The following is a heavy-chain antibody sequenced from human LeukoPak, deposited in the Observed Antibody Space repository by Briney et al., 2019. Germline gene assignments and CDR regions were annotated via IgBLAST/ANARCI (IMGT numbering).Heavy chain of an antibody. Sequence: GGSLRLSCAASGFTLSSNYMSWVRQARGKGLEWVSVIYSGGSTYYADSVKGRFTISRDNSKNTLYLQMNNLRAEDTAVYYCARGSSALLNAFDIWGQGTMATVSS. D-gene: IGHD3-22*01. V-gene: IGHV3-53*01. CDR3: ARGSSALLNAFDI. CDR2: IYSGGST. J-gene: IGHJ3*02. CDR1: GFTLSSNY.